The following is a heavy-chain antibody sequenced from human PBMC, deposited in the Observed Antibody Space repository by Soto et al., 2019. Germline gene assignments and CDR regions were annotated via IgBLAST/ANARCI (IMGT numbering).Heavy chain of an antibody. V-gene: IGHV3-9*01. D-gene: IGHD4-17*01. Sequence: SLRLSCSASGFTFDDYAMHWVRQAPGKGLEWVSGISWNSGSIGYADSVKGRFTISRDNAKNSLYLQMNSLRAEDTALYYCAKDIGVMTTVTTGYGTDVWGQGTTVTVSS. CDR3: AKDIGVMTTVTTGYGTDV. CDR1: GFTFDDYA. CDR2: ISWNSGSI. J-gene: IGHJ6*02.